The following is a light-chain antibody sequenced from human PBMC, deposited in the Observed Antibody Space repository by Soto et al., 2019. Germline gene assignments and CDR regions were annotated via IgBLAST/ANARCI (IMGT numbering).Light chain of an antibody. Sequence: QSALTQPPSASGSPGQSVAISCTGTSSDVGHYNFVSWYQQLPGKAPRLMIYEVTKWPSGVPDRFSGSKSGNTASLTVSGLQAEDEADYYCISYAGSSIWVFGGGTKLTVL. CDR1: SSDVGHYNF. CDR3: ISYAGSSIWV. J-gene: IGLJ3*02. CDR2: EVT. V-gene: IGLV2-8*01.